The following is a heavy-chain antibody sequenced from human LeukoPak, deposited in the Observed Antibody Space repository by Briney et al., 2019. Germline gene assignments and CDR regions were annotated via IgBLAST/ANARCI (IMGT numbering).Heavy chain of an antibody. CDR1: GGSISSYY. Sequence: PSETLSLTCTVSGGSISSYYWSWIRQPAGKGLEWIGRIYTSGSTNYNPSLKSRVTMSVDTSKNQFSLKLSSVTAADTAVYYCARDLGIAAAGTEGYYYYGMDVWGQGTTVTVSS. CDR2: IYTSGST. V-gene: IGHV4-4*07. D-gene: IGHD6-13*01. CDR3: ARDLGIAAAGTEGYYYYGMDV. J-gene: IGHJ6*02.